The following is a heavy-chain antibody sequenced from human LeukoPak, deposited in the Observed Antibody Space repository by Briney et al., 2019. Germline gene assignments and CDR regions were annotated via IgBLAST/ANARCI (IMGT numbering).Heavy chain of an antibody. CDR3: ARDLYDRGRSNAFDI. Sequence: GASVKVSCKASGGTFRSYAINWVRQAPGQGLEWMGRIIPMLSITNYAQKLQGRVTITADKSTNTAYMELSSLRSEDTAVYYCARDLYDRGRSNAFDIWGQGTMVTVSS. CDR1: GGTFRSYA. CDR2: IIPMLSIT. J-gene: IGHJ3*02. V-gene: IGHV1-69*04. D-gene: IGHD3-10*02.